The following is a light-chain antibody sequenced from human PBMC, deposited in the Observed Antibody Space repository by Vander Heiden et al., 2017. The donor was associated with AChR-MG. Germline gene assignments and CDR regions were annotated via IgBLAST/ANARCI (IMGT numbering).Light chain of an antibody. Sequence: EIVFTQSPGTLSLSPGERATLSCRASQSVGNNYVAWHQQKPGQAPRLLIYRASSRATGIPDRFSGSGSGTDFTLTISRLEPEDFAVYHCQQDDNSPLTFGGGTKVEIK. J-gene: IGKJ4*01. V-gene: IGKV3-20*01. CDR2: RAS. CDR1: QSVGNNY. CDR3: QQDDNSPLT.